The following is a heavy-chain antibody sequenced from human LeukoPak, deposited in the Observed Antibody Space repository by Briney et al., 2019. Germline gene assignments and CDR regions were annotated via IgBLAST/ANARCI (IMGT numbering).Heavy chain of an antibody. D-gene: IGHD6-13*01. CDR3: ARDRLGSSWYDAFDI. J-gene: IGHJ3*02. CDR1: GGSISSYY. V-gene: IGHV4-59*01. CDR2: IYYSGST. Sequence: SETLSLTCTVSGGSISSYYWSWIRQPPGKGLEWIGYIYYSGSTNYNPSLKSRVTISVDTSKNQFSLKLSSVTAADTAVYYCARDRLGSSWYDAFDIWGQGTMVTVSS.